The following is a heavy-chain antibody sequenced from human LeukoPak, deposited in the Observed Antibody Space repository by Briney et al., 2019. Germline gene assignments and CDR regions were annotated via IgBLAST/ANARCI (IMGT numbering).Heavy chain of an antibody. CDR3: ARGRGYSGYGTIDY. CDR2: IYYSGST. V-gene: IGHV4-39*07. D-gene: IGHD5-12*01. Sequence: PSETLSLTCTVSGGSISSSSYYWGWIRQPPGKGLEWIGSIYYSGSTYYNPSLKSRVTISVDRSKNQFSLKLNSVTAADTAVYYCARGRGYSGYGTIDYWGQGTLVTVSS. CDR1: GGSISSSSYY. J-gene: IGHJ4*02.